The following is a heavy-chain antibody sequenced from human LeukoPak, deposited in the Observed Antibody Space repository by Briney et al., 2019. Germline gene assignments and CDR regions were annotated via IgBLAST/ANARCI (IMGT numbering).Heavy chain of an antibody. Sequence: SETLSLTCAVYGGSFSGYYWSWIRQPPGKGLEWIGEINHSGSTNYNPSLKSRVTISVDTSKNQFSLKLSSVTAADTAVYYCARTLPLRGLRFAGWFDPWGQGTLVTASS. D-gene: IGHD5-12*01. CDR3: ARTLPLRGLRFAGWFDP. CDR1: GGSFSGYY. CDR2: INHSGST. V-gene: IGHV4-34*01. J-gene: IGHJ5*02.